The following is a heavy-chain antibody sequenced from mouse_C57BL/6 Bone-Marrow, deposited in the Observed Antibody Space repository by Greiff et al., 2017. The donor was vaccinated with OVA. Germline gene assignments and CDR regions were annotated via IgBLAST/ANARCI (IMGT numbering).Heavy chain of an antibody. Sequence: EVQLQQSGPELVKPGASVKISCKASGYSFTDYNMNWVKQSNGKSLEWIGVINPNYGTTSYNQKFKGKATLTVDQSSSTAYMQLNSLTSEDSAVYYCARRGRKIYYDYLYYFDYWGQGTTLTVSS. V-gene: IGHV1-39*01. J-gene: IGHJ2*01. D-gene: IGHD2-4*01. CDR1: GYSFTDYN. CDR3: ARRGRKIYYDYLYYFDY. CDR2: INPNYGTT.